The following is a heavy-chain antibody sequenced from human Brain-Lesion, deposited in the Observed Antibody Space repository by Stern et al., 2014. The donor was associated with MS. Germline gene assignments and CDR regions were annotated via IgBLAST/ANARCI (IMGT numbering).Heavy chain of an antibody. J-gene: IGHJ4*02. CDR2: GVPALGAP. D-gene: IGHD3-16*02. CDR3: ARSEVIGLMGAKFDY. Sequence: QVQLVQSGAEVKKPGSSVKVSCKASGSPFSNYAFSWVRQAPGHGPEWMGGGVPALGAPKIAQKFQGRISITADEATSTAYMELTGLRSEDTAVYFCARSEVIGLMGAKFDYWGQGTLVTVSS. CDR1: GSPFSNYA. V-gene: IGHV1-69*01.